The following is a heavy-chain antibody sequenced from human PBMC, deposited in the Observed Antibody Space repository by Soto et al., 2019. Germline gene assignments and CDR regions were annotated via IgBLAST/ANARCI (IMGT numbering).Heavy chain of an antibody. Sequence: EVQLVESGGGLVQPGRSLRLSCAASGFTFDDYAMHWVRQAPGKGLEWVSGISWNSGTIGYADSVKGRFTISRDNAKNSLYLQMNSLRAEDTALYYCAKVKGSSFDYLGQGTLVTVSS. CDR2: ISWNSGTI. CDR3: AKVKGSSFDY. J-gene: IGHJ4*02. D-gene: IGHD6-6*01. CDR1: GFTFDDYA. V-gene: IGHV3-9*01.